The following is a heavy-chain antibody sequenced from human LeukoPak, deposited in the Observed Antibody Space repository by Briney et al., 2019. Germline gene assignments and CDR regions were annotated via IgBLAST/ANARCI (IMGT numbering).Heavy chain of an antibody. D-gene: IGHD4-17*01. J-gene: IGHJ6*02. CDR2: IYYSGST. Sequence: SETLSLTCTVSGGSISSSSYYWGWIRQPPGKGLEWIGSIYYSGSTYYNPSLKSRVTISVDTSKNQFSLKLSSVTAADTAVYYCARLSTVTNGMDVWGQGTTVTVS. V-gene: IGHV4-39*01. CDR1: GGSISSSSYY. CDR3: ARLSTVTNGMDV.